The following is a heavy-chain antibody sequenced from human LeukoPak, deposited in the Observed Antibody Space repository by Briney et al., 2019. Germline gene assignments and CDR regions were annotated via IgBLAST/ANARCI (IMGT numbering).Heavy chain of an antibody. D-gene: IGHD3-22*01. Sequence: TGGSLRLSCAASGFSFSSYNMNWVRQTPGKGLEWVSSITSSSTYTFYADSVKGRFTISRDNSKNTLYLQMNSLRAEDSAVYYCAKGPFSYYDASGYNYFDSWGQGTLVTVSS. J-gene: IGHJ4*02. V-gene: IGHV3-21*04. CDR3: AKGPFSYYDASGYNYFDS. CDR2: ITSSSTYT. CDR1: GFSFSSYN.